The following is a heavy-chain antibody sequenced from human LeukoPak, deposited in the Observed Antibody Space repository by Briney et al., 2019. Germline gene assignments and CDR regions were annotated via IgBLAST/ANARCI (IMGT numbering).Heavy chain of an antibody. CDR2: ISGSGGST. J-gene: IGHJ1*01. Sequence: PGGSLRLSCAASGFTFSSYAMSWVRQAPGKGLEWVSAISGSGGSTYYADSVKGRFTISRDNSKNTLYLQMNSLRAEDTAVYYCAKDRLYYDFWSGYYMAEYFQHWGQGTLVTVSS. V-gene: IGHV3-23*01. CDR3: AKDRLYYDFWSGYYMAEYFQH. CDR1: GFTFSSYA. D-gene: IGHD3-3*01.